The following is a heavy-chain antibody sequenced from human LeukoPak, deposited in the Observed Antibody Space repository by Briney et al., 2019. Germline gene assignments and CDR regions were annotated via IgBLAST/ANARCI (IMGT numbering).Heavy chain of an antibody. CDR2: IRYDGSNK. CDR1: GFTFSSYG. Sequence: GGSLRLSCAASGFTFSSYGMHWVRQAPGKGLEWVAFIRYDGSNKYYADSVKGRFTISRDNSKNTLYLQMNSLRAEDTAVYYCAKEAKIAVAGDNWFDPWGQGTLVTVSS. CDR3: AKEAKIAVAGDNWFDP. J-gene: IGHJ5*02. V-gene: IGHV3-30*02. D-gene: IGHD6-19*01.